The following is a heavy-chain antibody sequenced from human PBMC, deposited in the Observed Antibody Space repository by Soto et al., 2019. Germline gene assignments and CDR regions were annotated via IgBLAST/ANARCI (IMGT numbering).Heavy chain of an antibody. CDR2: IYYGGST. Sequence: SETLSLTCTVSGGSISSGGYYWSWIRQHPGKGLEWIGYIYYGGSTYYNPSLKSRATISGDTSKNQFSLKLSSVTAADTAVYYCARGGYYYQNSGQNAYDYWGQGILVTVYS. V-gene: IGHV4-31*03. D-gene: IGHD3-22*01. CDR3: ARGGYYYQNSGQNAYDY. CDR1: GGSISSGGYY. J-gene: IGHJ4*01.